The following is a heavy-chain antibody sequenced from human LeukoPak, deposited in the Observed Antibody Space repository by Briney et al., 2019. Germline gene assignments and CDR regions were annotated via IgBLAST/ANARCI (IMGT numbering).Heavy chain of an antibody. CDR2: ISSSGSTI. CDR3: ARGGIYGDPYYFDY. CDR1: GFTVSSNY. J-gene: IGHJ4*02. V-gene: IGHV3-11*01. Sequence: GGSLRLSCAASGFTVSSNYMSWVRQAPGKGLEWVSYISSSGSTIYYADSVKGRFTISRDNAKNSLYLQMNSLRAEDTAVYYCARGGIYGDPYYFDYWGQGTLVTVSS. D-gene: IGHD4-17*01.